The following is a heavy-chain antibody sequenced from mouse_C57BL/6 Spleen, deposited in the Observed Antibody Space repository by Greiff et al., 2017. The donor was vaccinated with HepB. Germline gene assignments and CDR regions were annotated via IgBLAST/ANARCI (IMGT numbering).Heavy chain of an antibody. CDR1: GYTFTSYW. CDR3: ARGDYYGSSYFDY. D-gene: IGHD1-1*01. Sequence: VQLKQPGAELVKPGASVKMSCKASGYTFTSYWITWVKQRPGQGLEWIGDIYPGSGSTNYNEKFKSKATLTVDTSSSTAYMQLSSLTSEDSAVYYCARGDYYGSSYFDYWGQGTTLTVSS. V-gene: IGHV1-55*01. CDR2: IYPGSGST. J-gene: IGHJ2*01.